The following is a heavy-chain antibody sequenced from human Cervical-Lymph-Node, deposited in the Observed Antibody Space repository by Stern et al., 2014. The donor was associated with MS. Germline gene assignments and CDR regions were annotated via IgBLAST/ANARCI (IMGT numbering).Heavy chain of an antibody. D-gene: IGHD2-15*01. J-gene: IGHJ5*02. CDR1: GYTFTNYA. CDR2: IKTGNGNT. Sequence: QVQLMQSGAEVKKPGASVKVSCKASGYTFTNYAMHWVRQAPGQRLEWMGWIKTGNGNTKYSQKFQGRVTFTRDTSATIVYMELSSLTSEETAVYYCARDHVVEVAALPTGWLDPWGQGTLVIVSS. CDR3: ARDHVVEVAALPTGWLDP. V-gene: IGHV1-3*04.